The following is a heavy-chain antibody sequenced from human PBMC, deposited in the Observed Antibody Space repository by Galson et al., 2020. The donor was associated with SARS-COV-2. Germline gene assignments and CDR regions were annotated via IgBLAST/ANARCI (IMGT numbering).Heavy chain of an antibody. CDR2: INHDGED. CDR3: ARGSYYSGSGRQNLDY. J-gene: IGHJ4*02. Sequence: TLSLTCAVYGGSFSGYYWTWIRQPPGKGLEWIGEINHDGEDNYHWSLESRVTVSVDTSKNQFSLRLTSVTAADTAVYYCARGSYYSGSGRQNLDYWGQGTLVTVSS. D-gene: IGHD3-10*01. V-gene: IGHV4-34*01. CDR1: GGSFSGYY.